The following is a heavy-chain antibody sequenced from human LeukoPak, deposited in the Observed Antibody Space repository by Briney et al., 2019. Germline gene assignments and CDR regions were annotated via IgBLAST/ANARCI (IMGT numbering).Heavy chain of an antibody. CDR2: IIPIFGTA. V-gene: IGHV1-69*06. CDR1: GGTFSSYA. CDR3: ARPPFLYSPSNYFDY. Sequence: GASVKVSCKASGGTFSSYAISWVRQAPGQGLEWMGGIIPIFGTANYAQKFQGRVTITADKSTSTAYMELSSLRSEDTAVYYCARPPFLYSPSNYFDYWGQGTLVTVSS. J-gene: IGHJ4*02. D-gene: IGHD2-21*01.